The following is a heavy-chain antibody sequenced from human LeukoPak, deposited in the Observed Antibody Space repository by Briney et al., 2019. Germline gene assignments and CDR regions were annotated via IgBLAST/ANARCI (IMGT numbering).Heavy chain of an antibody. CDR2: IYPGDSDT. V-gene: IGHV5-51*01. D-gene: IGHD5-24*01. J-gene: IGHJ4*02. Sequence: GESLKISCKGSGYSFTSYWIGWARQMPGKGLEWMGIIYPGDSDTIYSPSFQGQVTISADKSISTAYLQWSSLKASDTAMYYCARRKDGYNYYFDYWGQGTLVTVSS. CDR1: GYSFTSYW. CDR3: ARRKDGYNYYFDY.